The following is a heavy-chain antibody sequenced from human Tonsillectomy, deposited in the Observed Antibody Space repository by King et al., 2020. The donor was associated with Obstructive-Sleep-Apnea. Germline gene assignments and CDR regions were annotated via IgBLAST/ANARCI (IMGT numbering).Heavy chain of an antibody. J-gene: IGHJ6*02. CDR2: INHSGST. CDR1: GGSFSGYY. Sequence: VQLQQWGAGLLKPSETLSLTCAVYGGSFSGYYWSWIRPPPGKGLEWVGEINHSGSTNYNPSLKNRVTISVDTSKNQFSLKLSSVTAADTAVYYCARGGGYCSSTSCYTYYYGMDVWGQGTTVTVSS. V-gene: IGHV4-34*01. D-gene: IGHD2-2*01. CDR3: ARGGGYCSSTSCYTYYYGMDV.